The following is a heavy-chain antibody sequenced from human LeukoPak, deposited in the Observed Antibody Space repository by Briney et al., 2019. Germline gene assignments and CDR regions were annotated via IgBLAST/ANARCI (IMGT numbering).Heavy chain of an antibody. CDR3: AKRKYSNSGIDDY. Sequence: GASVKVSCKASGGTFSSYAISWVRQAPGQGLEWMGGIIPIFGTANYAQKFQGRVTITADESTSTAYMELSSLRAEDTAVYYCAKRKYSNSGIDDYWGQGTLVTVSS. CDR2: IIPIFGTA. J-gene: IGHJ4*02. V-gene: IGHV1-69*13. D-gene: IGHD6-6*01. CDR1: GGTFSSYA.